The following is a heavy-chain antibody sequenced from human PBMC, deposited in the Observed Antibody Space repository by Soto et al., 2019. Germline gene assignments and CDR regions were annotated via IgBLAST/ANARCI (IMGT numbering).Heavy chain of an antibody. J-gene: IGHJ4*02. D-gene: IGHD3-10*01. CDR2: ISYNGNT. V-gene: IGHV4-59*01. Sequence: QVQLQESGPGLVKPSETLSLTCTVSGSSIRNYYWSWLRQPPGKGLEWIGFISYNGNTKYNPSLMGRVTISLDTSKNYFSLRLRSLTAADTALYYCARHFDSGTWPLDYWGQGILVTVSS. CDR1: GSSIRNYY. CDR3: ARHFDSGTWPLDY.